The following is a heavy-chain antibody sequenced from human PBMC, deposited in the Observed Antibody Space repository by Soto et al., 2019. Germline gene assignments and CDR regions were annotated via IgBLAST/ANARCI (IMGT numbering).Heavy chain of an antibody. CDR3: SSGPGAAVIAAGPLDI. V-gene: IGHV1-8*01. Sequence: ASVKVSSKASGYTFTSYYINWVRQATGQGLEWMGWMNPNSGNTGYAQKFQGRVTMTRNTSISTAYMELSSLRSEDTAVYYCSSGPGAAVIAAGPLDICRQGTTV. J-gene: IGHJ3*02. D-gene: IGHD2-15*01. CDR1: GYTFTSYY. CDR2: MNPNSGNT.